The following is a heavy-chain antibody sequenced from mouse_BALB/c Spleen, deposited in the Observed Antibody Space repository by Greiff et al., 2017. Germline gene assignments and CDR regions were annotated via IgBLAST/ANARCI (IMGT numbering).Heavy chain of an antibody. CDR1: GFTFSDYY. CDR3: ARVGDYDEGAMDY. D-gene: IGHD2-4*01. Sequence: EVQGVESGGGLVKPGGSLKLSCAASGFTFSDYYMYWVRQTPEKRLEWVATISDGGSYTYYPDSVKGRFTISRDNAKNNLYLQMSSLKSEDTAMYYCARVGDYDEGAMDYWGQGTSVTVSS. CDR2: ISDGGSYT. J-gene: IGHJ4*01. V-gene: IGHV5-4*02.